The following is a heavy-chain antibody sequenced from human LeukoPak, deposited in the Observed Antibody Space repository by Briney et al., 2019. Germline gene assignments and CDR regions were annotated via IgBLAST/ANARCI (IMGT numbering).Heavy chain of an antibody. CDR1: GYTFTGYY. CDR3: ARMYDYVWGSYLGGYFDY. J-gene: IGHJ4*02. V-gene: IGHV1-2*02. CDR2: INPNSGGT. Sequence: ASVKVSCKASGYTFTGYYMHWVRQAPGQGLEWMGWINPNSGGTNYAQKFQGRVTMTRDTSISTAYMELSRLRSDDTAMYYCARMYDYVWGSYLGGYFDYWGQGTLVTVSS. D-gene: IGHD3-16*02.